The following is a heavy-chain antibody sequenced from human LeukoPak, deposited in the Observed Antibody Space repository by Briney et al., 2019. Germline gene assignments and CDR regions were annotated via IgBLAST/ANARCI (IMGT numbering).Heavy chain of an antibody. J-gene: IGHJ3*02. Sequence: ASLKVSCKASGGTFSSYAISWVRQDTGQGLQWMGWMNPNSGNTGYAQKFQGRVTITRNTSISTAYMELSSLRSEDTAVYYCARGGGPEILDAFDIWGQGTMVTVSS. CDR2: MNPNSGNT. D-gene: IGHD3-16*01. CDR1: GGTFSSYA. CDR3: ARGGGPEILDAFDI. V-gene: IGHV1-8*03.